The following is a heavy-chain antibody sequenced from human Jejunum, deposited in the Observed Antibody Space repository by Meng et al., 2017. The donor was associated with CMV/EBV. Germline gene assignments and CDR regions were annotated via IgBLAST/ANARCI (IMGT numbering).Heavy chain of an antibody. CDR3: AREESVGIAVTGTFDY. V-gene: IGHV4-4*07. CDR2: IYSSGST. Sequence: GSGLGKPSDTLSLTCTASSDSISSNFCSWIRQPAGKGLEWIGRIYSSGSTFYNPSLKSRVTMSVDTSKNQFSLSLASVTAADTAIYFCAREESVGIAVTGTFDYWGQGILVTVSS. J-gene: IGHJ4*02. CDR1: SDSISSNF. D-gene: IGHD6-19*01.